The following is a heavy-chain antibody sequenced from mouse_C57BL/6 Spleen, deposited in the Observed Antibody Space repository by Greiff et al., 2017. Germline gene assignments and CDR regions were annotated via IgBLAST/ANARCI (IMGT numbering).Heavy chain of an antibody. V-gene: IGHV5-4*03. CDR1: GFTFSSYA. CDR3: ARGGIYYGNYVVWFDY. J-gene: IGHJ2*01. D-gene: IGHD2-1*01. CDR2: ISDGGSYT. Sequence: EVKVVESGGGLVKPGGSLKLSCAASGFTFSSYAMSWVRQTPEKRLEWVATISDGGSYTYYPDNVKGRFTISRDNAKNTLYLQMSHLKSEDTAMYYCARGGIYYGNYVVWFDYWGQGTTLTVSS.